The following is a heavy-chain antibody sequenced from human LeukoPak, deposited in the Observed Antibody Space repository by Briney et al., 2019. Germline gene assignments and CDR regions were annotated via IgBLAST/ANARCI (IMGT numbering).Heavy chain of an antibody. D-gene: IGHD4-23*01. CDR2: ISYDGSNK. V-gene: IGHV3-30*14. CDR1: GFTFSSYA. Sequence: PGGSLRLSCAASGFTFSSYAMHWVRQAPGKGLEWVAVISYDGSNKYYADSVKGRFTISRDNSKNTLYLQMNSLRAEDTAVYYCAREPSDDGGFAYWGQGTLVTVSS. J-gene: IGHJ4*02. CDR3: AREPSDDGGFAY.